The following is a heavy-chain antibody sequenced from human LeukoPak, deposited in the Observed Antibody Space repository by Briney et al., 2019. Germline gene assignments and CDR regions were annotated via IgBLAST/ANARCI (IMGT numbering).Heavy chain of an antibody. CDR2: ISAYNGNT. D-gene: IGHD2-8*01. V-gene: IGHV1-18*01. CDR1: GGAFSTYA. Sequence: ASVKVSCKASGGAFSTYAVSWVRQAPGQGLEWMGWISAYNGNTNYAQKLQGRVTMTTDTSTSTAYMELRSLRSDDTAVYYCARNARANAFDIWGQGTMVTVSS. J-gene: IGHJ3*02. CDR3: ARNARANAFDI.